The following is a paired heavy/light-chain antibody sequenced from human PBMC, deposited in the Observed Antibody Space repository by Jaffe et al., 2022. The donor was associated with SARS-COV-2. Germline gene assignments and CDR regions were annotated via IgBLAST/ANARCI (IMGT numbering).Light chain of an antibody. V-gene: IGLV3-1*01. J-gene: IGLJ2*01. CDR3: QAWDNNTAI. CDR2: QDF. Sequence: SYALTQPPSVSVSPRQTASITCSGDDLDNKYISWYQQRPGQSPVLVIYQDFKRPSEIPERFTGSNSGNTATLTISGTQAMDEGDYYCQAWDNNTAIFGGGTKLTV. CDR1: DLDNKY.
Heavy chain of an antibody. CDR2: MFYTGIT. Sequence: QVRLQESGPGLVKPSQTLSLTCTVSGASIASNGYYWSWLRQRPGKDLEWIGHMFYTGITYNNPSLKSRTTISVDTSKNQFSLKLTSMTAADTAIYYCARASSGTVITPSFDRWGQGTLVSVST. V-gene: IGHV4-31*03. CDR3: ARASSGTVITPSFDR. CDR1: GASIASNGYY. D-gene: IGHD4-17*01. J-gene: IGHJ5*02.